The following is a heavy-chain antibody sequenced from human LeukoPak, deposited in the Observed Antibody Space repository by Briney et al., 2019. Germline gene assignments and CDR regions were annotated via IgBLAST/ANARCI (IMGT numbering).Heavy chain of an antibody. Sequence: GSLRLSCAASGFTFNNYNMNWVRQAPGKALEWVSSITSSGTYIFYADSVKGRFTISRDNAKNSLYLQMNSLGPEDTAVYYCARDPYSGNYGNYYYYYMDVWGKGTTVTISS. J-gene: IGHJ6*03. D-gene: IGHD1-26*01. V-gene: IGHV3-21*01. CDR3: ARDPYSGNYGNYYYYYMDV. CDR1: GFTFNNYN. CDR2: ITSSGTYI.